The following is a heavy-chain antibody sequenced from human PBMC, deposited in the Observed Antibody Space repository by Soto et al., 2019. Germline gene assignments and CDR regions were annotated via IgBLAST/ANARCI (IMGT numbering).Heavy chain of an antibody. D-gene: IGHD3-10*01. J-gene: IGHJ6*02. CDR2: IYSGGTL. CDR3: VRINYSGSGSHYQPDYYYGLDV. V-gene: IGHV3-53*01. CDR1: GITGRNNY. Sequence: PGGSLRLSCAASGITGRNNYVSWVRQAPGKGLEWVSIIYSGGTLRYAESVKARFTVSRDTSKNMVYLQMNSLRAEDTATYYCVRINYSGSGSHYQPDYYYGLDVWGQGTTVTVSS.